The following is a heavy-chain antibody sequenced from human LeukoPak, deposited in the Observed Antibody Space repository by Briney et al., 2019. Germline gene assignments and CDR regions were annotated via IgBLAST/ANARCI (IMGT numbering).Heavy chain of an antibody. CDR1: GGTFSSYA. CDR2: ILPIFGTA. CDR3: ARATRLRPDCSSTSCYLLGPNY. J-gene: IGHJ4*02. Sequence: ASVKVSCKAFGGTFSSYAISCVRQASGQGLEWTGGILPIFGTANYAQKFQGRVTITSDKSTSTAYMELSSLRSEDTAVYYCARATRLRPDCSSTSCYLLGPNYWGQGTLVTVSS. V-gene: IGHV1-69*06. D-gene: IGHD2-2*01.